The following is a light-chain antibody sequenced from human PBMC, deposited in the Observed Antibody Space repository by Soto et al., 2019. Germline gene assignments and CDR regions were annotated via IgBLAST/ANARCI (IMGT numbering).Light chain of an antibody. CDR3: QQYDSYPYT. CDR2: DVS. CDR1: QLISSW. Sequence: DILMTQSPSPLSTSVGVRVTITCRAIQLISSWLGWYQQKPGKAPNLLIYDVSSLESGVPSRFNVNGSRTDFTLTISSLQTDDFATYYCQQYDSYPYTCGQGTKLEIK. J-gene: IGKJ2*01. V-gene: IGKV1-5*01.